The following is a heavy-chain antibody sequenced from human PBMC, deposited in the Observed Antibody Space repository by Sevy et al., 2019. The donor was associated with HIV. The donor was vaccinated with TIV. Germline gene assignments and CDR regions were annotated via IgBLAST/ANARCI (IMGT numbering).Heavy chain of an antibody. J-gene: IGHJ4*01. CDR3: ARSRSNYADYYFDY. CDR2: ISGRSSYT. CDR1: EFTFSNYY. Sequence: LSLTCAASEFTFSNYYMTWIRQAPGKGLEWISYISGRSSYTNYADSVRGRFTISRDNTKNLLYLQMNSLRVEDTAVYYCARSRSNYADYYFDYWGHGTLVTVSS. D-gene: IGHD4-17*01. V-gene: IGHV3-11*06.